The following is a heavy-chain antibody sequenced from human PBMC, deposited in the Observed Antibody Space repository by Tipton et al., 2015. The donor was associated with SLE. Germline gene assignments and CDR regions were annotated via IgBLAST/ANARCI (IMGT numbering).Heavy chain of an antibody. CDR1: GASISSGSYY. Sequence: TLSLTCTVSGASISSGSYYWNWIRQTAGKGLEWIGRVYSSGTTNYNSSLKSRVTISVDTSKNQFSLKLSSVTAAGTAVYYCARDGGSSWSLDAFDTWGQGTMVTVSS. CDR2: VYSSGTT. V-gene: IGHV4-61*02. CDR3: ARDGGSSWSLDAFDT. J-gene: IGHJ3*02. D-gene: IGHD6-13*01.